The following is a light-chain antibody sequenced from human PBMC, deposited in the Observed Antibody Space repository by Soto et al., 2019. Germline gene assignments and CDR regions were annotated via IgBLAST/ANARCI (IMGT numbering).Light chain of an antibody. CDR2: KAS. Sequence: DIQMTQSPSTLSASVGDRVTITCRASQSISSWLAWYQQKPGKAPKLLIYKASSLESGVPSRFSGSGSGTEFTLTISSLQPDDFATYYGQQYNSYPVTFGHGTKLEIK. V-gene: IGKV1-5*03. CDR1: QSISSW. J-gene: IGKJ2*01. CDR3: QQYNSYPVT.